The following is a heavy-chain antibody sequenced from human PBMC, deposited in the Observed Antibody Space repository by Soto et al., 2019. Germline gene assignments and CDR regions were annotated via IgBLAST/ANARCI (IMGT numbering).Heavy chain of an antibody. V-gene: IGHV4-59*11. Sequence: SETLSLTCTVSGVSLNSHYWNWIRQPPGKGLEWIGYIYYSGTTNYSPSLKSRVTMSVDTSKNQFSLKLSSVTAADTAVYYCARDRVAASSYYYYGMAVWGQGTTVTVSS. J-gene: IGHJ6*02. CDR2: IYYSGTT. CDR1: GVSLNSHY. D-gene: IGHD6-6*01. CDR3: ARDRVAASSYYYYGMAV.